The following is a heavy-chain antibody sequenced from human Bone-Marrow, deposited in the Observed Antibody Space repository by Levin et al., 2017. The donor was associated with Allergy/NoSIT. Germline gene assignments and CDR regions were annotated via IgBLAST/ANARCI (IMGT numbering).Heavy chain of an antibody. CDR2: IKTETDGGTR. CDR3: TREYTWNGDDAFDI. D-gene: IGHD1-1*01. V-gene: IGHV3-15*01. J-gene: IGHJ3*02. CDR1: GFIFADYA. Sequence: GESLKISCRISGFIFADYAMNWVRQAPGRGLEWVGRIKTETDGGTRDYAAPLKGRFIITRDDSKNTMYLQMNSLKTEDTGVYYCTREYTWNGDDAFDIWGQGTLVSVSS.